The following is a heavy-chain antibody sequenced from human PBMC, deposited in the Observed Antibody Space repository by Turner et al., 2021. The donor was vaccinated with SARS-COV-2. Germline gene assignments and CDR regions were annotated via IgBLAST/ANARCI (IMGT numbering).Heavy chain of an antibody. D-gene: IGHD4-4*01. CDR1: GYTFTGYY. CDR2: INPNSGGT. Sequence: QVQLVQSGAEVKKPGASVKVSCKASGYTFTGYYMHWVRQAPGQGLEWMGWINPNSGGTNYAQKFQGRVTMTRDTSISTAYMELSRLRSDDTAVYYCARDPTTVTSLEYYYGMDVWGQGTTVTVSS. J-gene: IGHJ6*02. V-gene: IGHV1-2*02. CDR3: ARDPTTVTSLEYYYGMDV.